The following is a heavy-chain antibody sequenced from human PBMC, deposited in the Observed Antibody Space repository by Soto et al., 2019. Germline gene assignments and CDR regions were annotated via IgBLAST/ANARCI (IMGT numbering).Heavy chain of an antibody. CDR1: GFTFSNFA. D-gene: IGHD2-2*01. V-gene: IGHV3-23*01. CDR3: AKDTSSSPYYMDV. CDR2: ISGSTGTT. Sequence: EVQVLESGGGSVQPGGSLRLSCAASGFTFSNFAMSWVRHAPGQGLEWVSEISGSTGTTYYADSVKGRFIISRDNAKNMVHLQMNSLRAEETAVYYCAKDTSSSPYYMDVWGKGTTVTVSS. J-gene: IGHJ6*03.